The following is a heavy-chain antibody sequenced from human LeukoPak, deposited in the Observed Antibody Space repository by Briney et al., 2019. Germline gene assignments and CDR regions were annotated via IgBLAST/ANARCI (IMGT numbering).Heavy chain of an antibody. CDR3: ARKAVAVDY. V-gene: IGHV3-21*01. CDR1: GFTFSSYS. Sequence: GGSLRLSCAASGFTFSSYSMNWVRQAPGAGLEWLSSISRSSSYIYYAHSVKGRFSISRDNAKNSLYLQMNTLRAEDTAVYYCARKAVAVDYWGQGTLVTVSS. CDR2: ISRSSSYI. D-gene: IGHD6-19*01. J-gene: IGHJ4*02.